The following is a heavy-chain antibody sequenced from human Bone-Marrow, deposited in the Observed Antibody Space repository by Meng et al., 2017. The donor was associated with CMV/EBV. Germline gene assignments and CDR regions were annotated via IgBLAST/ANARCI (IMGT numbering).Heavy chain of an antibody. V-gene: IGHV1-69*05. CDR2: IIPIFGTA. CDR3: ARRPIVVVPAALEVDYYYYGMDV. J-gene: IGHJ6*02. D-gene: IGHD2-2*01. Sequence: SVKVSCKASGYTFTSYGISWVRQAPGQGLEWMGGIIPIFGTANYAQKFQGRVTITTDESTSTAYMELSSLRSEDTAVYYCARRPIVVVPAALEVDYYYYGMDVWGQGTTVTVSS. CDR1: GYTFTSYG.